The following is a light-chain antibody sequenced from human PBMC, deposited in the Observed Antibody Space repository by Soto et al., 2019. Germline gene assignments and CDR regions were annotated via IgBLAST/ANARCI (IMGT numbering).Light chain of an antibody. Sequence: EIVLTQSPGTLSLSPGERATLSCRASLSVSSSYLAWYQQKPGQAPRLLMYGASSRATGIPDRFSGGGSGTDFTLTISRLEPEDFAVYYCQQCGSPPRAFGQGTKLEIK. CDR2: GAS. V-gene: IGKV3-20*01. J-gene: IGKJ2*01. CDR3: QQCGSPPRA. CDR1: LSVSSSY.